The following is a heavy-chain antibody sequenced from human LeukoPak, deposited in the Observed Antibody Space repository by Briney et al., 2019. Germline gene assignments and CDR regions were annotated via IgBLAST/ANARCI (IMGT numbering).Heavy chain of an antibody. V-gene: IGHV4-59*12. D-gene: IGHD2-2*01. CDR1: GGSLSTYY. CDR2: IYYSGNS. J-gene: IGHJ3*02. Sequence: SETLSLTCTVSGGSLSTYYWSWIRQPPGKGLEWIGYIYYSGNSNDNPSLTSRVNMSLHTSKNHFSPMLTSVTPSDTAVYYCVRRVEVRGFYGFDIWGQGAMVTVSS. CDR3: VRRVEVRGFYGFDI.